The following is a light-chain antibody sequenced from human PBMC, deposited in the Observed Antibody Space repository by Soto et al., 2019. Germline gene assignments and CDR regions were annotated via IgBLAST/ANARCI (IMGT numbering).Light chain of an antibody. J-gene: IGKJ1*01. CDR3: QQYYTTPKT. Sequence: DIVMTQSPDSLPVSLGERATINCKSSQSLLYSSNNKNYLAWYQQKPGQPPKLLIFWASTRESGVPDRFSGSGSGTDFTLTISRLQAEDVAVYYCQQYYTTPKTFGRGTRVEIK. CDR1: QSLLYSSNNKNY. CDR2: WAS. V-gene: IGKV4-1*01.